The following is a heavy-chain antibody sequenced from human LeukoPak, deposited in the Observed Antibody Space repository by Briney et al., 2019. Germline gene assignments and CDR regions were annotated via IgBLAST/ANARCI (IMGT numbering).Heavy chain of an antibody. CDR2: IINTGGST. CDR1: GFTFSNYG. CDR3: AQGGRLLDY. Sequence: GGSLRLSCAASGFTFSNYGMSWVRQAPGGGLGWVSTIINTGGSTLYVDSVTGRFTISRDNSKNTLYLQMNSLRAEDTAIYYCAQGGRLLDYWGQGTLVTVSS. J-gene: IGHJ4*02. D-gene: IGHD1-26*01. V-gene: IGHV3-23*01.